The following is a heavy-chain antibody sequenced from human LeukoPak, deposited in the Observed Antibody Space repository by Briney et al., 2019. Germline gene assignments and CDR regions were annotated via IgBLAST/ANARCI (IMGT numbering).Heavy chain of an antibody. D-gene: IGHD1-14*01. CDR3: ARDRFGMSATGTDFDF. J-gene: IGHJ4*02. V-gene: IGHV4-38-2*02. Sequence: PSETLSLTCTVSGYSISSGYYWGWIRQPPGKGLEWMGSIHHSGSTYYNPSLKSRVTISVDTSKTQFSLTLSSVTAADTAVYYCARDRFGMSATGTDFDFWGRGTLLTVSS. CDR2: IHHSGST. CDR1: GYSISSGYY.